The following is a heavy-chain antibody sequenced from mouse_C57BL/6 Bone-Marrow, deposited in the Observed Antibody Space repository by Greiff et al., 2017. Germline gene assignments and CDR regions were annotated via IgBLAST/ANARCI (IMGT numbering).Heavy chain of an antibody. D-gene: IGHD4-1*01. CDR2: LSSGSSTI. V-gene: IGHV5-17*01. J-gene: IGHJ2*01. Sequence: EVKLMESGGGLVKPGGSLKLSCAASGFTFSDSGMHWVRQAPEKGLAWVAYLSSGSSTIYYADTVKGRFTISRANAKNTLFLQMTSRRAEDTARCYCARTGAFDYGGQGTTLTVSS. CDR1: GFTFSDSG. CDR3: ARTGAFDY.